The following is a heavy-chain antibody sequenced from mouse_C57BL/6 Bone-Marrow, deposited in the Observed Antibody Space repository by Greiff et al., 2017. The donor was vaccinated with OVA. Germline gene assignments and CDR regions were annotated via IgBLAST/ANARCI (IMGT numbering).Heavy chain of an antibody. CDR1: GYTFTDYY. Sequence: VQLQQSGPVLVKPGASVKMSCKASGYTFTDYYMNWVKQSHGKSLEWIGFINPYNGGTSYNQKFKGKATLTVDKSSSTAYMELNSLTSEDSAVYYCARGGYYSNPWFAYWGQGTLVTVSA. D-gene: IGHD2-5*01. J-gene: IGHJ3*01. CDR3: ARGGYYSNPWFAY. V-gene: IGHV1-19*01. CDR2: INPYNGGT.